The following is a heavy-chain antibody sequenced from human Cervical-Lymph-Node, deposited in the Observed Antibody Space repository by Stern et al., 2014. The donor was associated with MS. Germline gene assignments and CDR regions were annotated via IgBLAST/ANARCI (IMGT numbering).Heavy chain of an antibody. Sequence: QVQLVESGPGLVKPSQTLSLTCTVSGGSISSDNYYWTWIRQHPGKGLEGIGHIYYSGTTSYNPSLKRRVSLKVNTSNNLFSLRLSSVTAADTAVYYCARDHFTTSLDVGGNGTTVTVS. J-gene: IGHJ6*03. CDR2: IYYSGTT. CDR1: GGSISSDNYY. D-gene: IGHD2-2*01. CDR3: ARDHFTTSLDV. V-gene: IGHV4-31*03.